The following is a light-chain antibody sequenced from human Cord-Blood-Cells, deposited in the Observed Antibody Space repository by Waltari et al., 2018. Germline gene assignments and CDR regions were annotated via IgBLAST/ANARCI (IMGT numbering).Light chain of an antibody. CDR3: AAWDDSLNGPV. Sequence: QSVLTQPPSASGTPGQRVTSSCSGSSSNIGSNTSNWYQQLPGTAPNILIYSNNQRPSGVPDRFSGSKSGTSASLAISGLQSEDEADYYCAAWDDSLNGPVFGGGTKLTVL. V-gene: IGLV1-44*01. CDR2: SNN. J-gene: IGLJ3*02. CDR1: SSNIGSNT.